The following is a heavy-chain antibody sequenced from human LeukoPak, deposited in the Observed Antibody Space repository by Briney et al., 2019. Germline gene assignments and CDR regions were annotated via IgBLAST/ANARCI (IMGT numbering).Heavy chain of an antibody. Sequence: ASVKVSCKASGYTFTDYSIHWVRQAPGQGLEWMGWITPKNGDTSYTQKFQGRVTMTRDTSISTAHMELSRLTSDDTAVYYCAREIVHSGGDCWGQGTLVIVSS. J-gene: IGHJ4*02. CDR2: ITPKNGDT. CDR1: GYTFTDYS. CDR3: AREIVHSGGDC. V-gene: IGHV1-2*02. D-gene: IGHD1-26*01.